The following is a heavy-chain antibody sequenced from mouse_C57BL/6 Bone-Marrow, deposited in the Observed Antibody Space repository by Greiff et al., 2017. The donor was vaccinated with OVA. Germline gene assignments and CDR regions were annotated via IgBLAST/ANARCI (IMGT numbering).Heavy chain of an antibody. CDR1: GYTFTDYY. J-gene: IGHJ4*01. Sequence: EVQLQQSGPELVKPGASVKISCKASGYTFTDYYMNWVKQSHGKSLEWIGDINPNNGGTSYNQKFKGKATLTADKSSSTAYMELRSLTSEDSAVYYCSRLEYGYSGYYAMDYWGQGTSVTVSS. CDR2: INPNNGGT. D-gene: IGHD2-2*01. CDR3: SRLEYGYSGYYAMDY. V-gene: IGHV1-26*01.